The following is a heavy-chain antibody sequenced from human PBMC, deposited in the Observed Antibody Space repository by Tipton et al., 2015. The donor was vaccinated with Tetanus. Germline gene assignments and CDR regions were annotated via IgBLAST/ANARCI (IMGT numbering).Heavy chain of an antibody. J-gene: IGHJ4*02. Sequence: SLRLSCAASGFTFSSYSMNWVRQAPGKGLEWVSSISSSSSYIYYADSVKGRFTISRDNAKNSLYLQMNSLRAEDTAVYYCARDQDTATPNFDYWGQGTLVTVSS. V-gene: IGHV3-21*01. CDR2: ISSSSSYI. CDR3: ARDQDTATPNFDY. CDR1: GFTFSSYS. D-gene: IGHD5-18*01.